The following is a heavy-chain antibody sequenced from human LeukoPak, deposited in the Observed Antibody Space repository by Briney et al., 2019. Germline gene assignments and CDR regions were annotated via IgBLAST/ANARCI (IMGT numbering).Heavy chain of an antibody. J-gene: IGHJ5*02. CDR2: INHSGST. CDR3: ARRSLPTGFDP. V-gene: IGHV4-34*01. D-gene: IGHD3-10*01. Sequence: SETLSLTCAVYGGSFSGYYWSWIRQPPGKGLEWIGEINHSGSTNYNPSLKSRVTISVDTSKNQFSLKLSPVTAADTAVYYCARRSLPTGFDPWGQGTLVTVSS. CDR1: GGSFSGYY.